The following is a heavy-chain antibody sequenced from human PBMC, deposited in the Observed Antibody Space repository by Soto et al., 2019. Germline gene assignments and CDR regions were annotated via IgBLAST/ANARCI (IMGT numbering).Heavy chain of an antibody. J-gene: IGHJ4*02. V-gene: IGHV1-8*01. CDR1: GDTFTTYD. D-gene: IGHD3-10*01. Sequence: ASVKVSCKASGDTFTTYDINWVRQATGHGLEWMGWINPNSGNIGCAQRFQGRVTMTRDTAIRTAYMEVSSLRSDDTAVYYCARGRASGSYYLLDYWGQGTLVTVSS. CDR2: INPNSGNI. CDR3: ARGRASGSYYLLDY.